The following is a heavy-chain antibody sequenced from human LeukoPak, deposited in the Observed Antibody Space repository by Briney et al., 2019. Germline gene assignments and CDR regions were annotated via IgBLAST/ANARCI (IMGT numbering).Heavy chain of an antibody. CDR3: ARDHVVVPAAMAGGGWRSYYFDY. CDR2: ISCDGSNK. CDR1: GFTFSSYA. Sequence: GRSLRLSCAASGFTFSSYAMHWVRQAPGKGLEWVAVISCDGSNKYYADSVKGRFTISRDNSKNTLYLQMNSLRAEDTAVYYCARDHVVVPAAMAGGGWRSYYFDYWGQGTLVTVSS. D-gene: IGHD2-2*01. J-gene: IGHJ4*02. V-gene: IGHV3-30-3*01.